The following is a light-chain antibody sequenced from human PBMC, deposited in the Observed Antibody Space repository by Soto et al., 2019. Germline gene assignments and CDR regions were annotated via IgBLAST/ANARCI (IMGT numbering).Light chain of an antibody. V-gene: IGKV1-39*01. CDR1: ESIASH. J-gene: IGKJ5*01. Sequence: DIQMTQSPSSLSASVGDRVTITCRASESIASHLDWYQQKPGKAPKLLIYAASSLPNGVPARFRGGGSGTDFTLTISNLQPEDFAIYYCQQNYTSLSITFGQGTRLEIK. CDR2: AAS. CDR3: QQNYTSLSIT.